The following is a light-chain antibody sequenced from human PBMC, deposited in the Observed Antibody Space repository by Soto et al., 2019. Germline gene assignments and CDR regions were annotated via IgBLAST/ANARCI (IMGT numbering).Light chain of an antibody. CDR2: DAS. Sequence: DIQMTQSPSSLSASVGDRITITCRASQGISHFLAWFQQKPGKAPESVIFDASTLQTGVPSRFSGSGSGTEFTLTISSLQPEDFATYYCQHYKNYPVTFGQGTRLEIK. CDR3: QHYKNYPVT. V-gene: IGKV1-16*01. CDR1: QGISHF. J-gene: IGKJ5*01.